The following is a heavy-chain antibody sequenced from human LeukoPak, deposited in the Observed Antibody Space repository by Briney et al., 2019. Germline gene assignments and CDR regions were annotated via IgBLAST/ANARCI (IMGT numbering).Heavy chain of an antibody. V-gene: IGHV3-33*01. CDR1: GFTFSSYG. CDR3: ARVFGTGGLLWPADY. Sequence: PGRSLRLSCAASGFTFSSYGMHWVRQAPGKGLEWVAVIWYDGSNKYYADSVKGRFTISRDNSKNTLYLQMNSLRAEDTAVYYCARVFGTGGLLWPADYWGQGTLVTVSS. D-gene: IGHD7-27*01. CDR2: IWYDGSNK. J-gene: IGHJ4*02.